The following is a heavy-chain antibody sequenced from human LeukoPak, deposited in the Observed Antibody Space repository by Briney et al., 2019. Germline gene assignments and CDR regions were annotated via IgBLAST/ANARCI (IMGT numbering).Heavy chain of an antibody. V-gene: IGHV3-30*18. CDR3: AKRGYGSPAPLDY. D-gene: IGHD5-18*01. CDR1: GFTFSSYG. CDR2: ISYDGSNK. Sequence: GSLRLSCTASGFTFSSYGMHWVRRAPGKGLEWVAVISYDGSNKYYADSVKGRFTISRDNSKNTLYLQMNSLRAEDTAVYYCAKRGYGSPAPLDYWGQGTLVTVSS. J-gene: IGHJ4*02.